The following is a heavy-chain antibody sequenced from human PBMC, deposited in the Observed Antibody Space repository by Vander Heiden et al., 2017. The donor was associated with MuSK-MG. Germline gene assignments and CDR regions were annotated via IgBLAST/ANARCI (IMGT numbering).Heavy chain of an antibody. Sequence: EVQFLESGVGLVQPVGSLCLACAALGFTFRRHSMSWVRQAPGTGPEWVSAISGSGGSTDYADSVKGRFTIARDNSKNTLYLEMNSLRGEDTAVYDCAKEVNSNGWYVVDYWGQGTLVTVSS. CDR1: GFTFRRHS. J-gene: IGHJ4*02. V-gene: IGHV3-23*01. D-gene: IGHD6-19*01. CDR3: AKEVNSNGWYVVDY. CDR2: ISGSGGST.